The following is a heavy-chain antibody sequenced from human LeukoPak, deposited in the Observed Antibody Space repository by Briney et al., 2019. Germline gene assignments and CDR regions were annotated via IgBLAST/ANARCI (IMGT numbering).Heavy chain of an antibody. J-gene: IGHJ3*02. CDR1: GGSISSYY. D-gene: IGHD5-24*01. V-gene: IGHV4-59*01. Sequence: PSETLSLTCTVSGGSISSYYWSWIRQPPGKGLEWIGYIYYSGSTNYNPSLKSRVTISVDTSKNQFSLKLSSVTAADAAVYYCARESTRWLQSNDAFDIWGQGTMVTVSS. CDR3: ARESTRWLQSNDAFDI. CDR2: IYYSGST.